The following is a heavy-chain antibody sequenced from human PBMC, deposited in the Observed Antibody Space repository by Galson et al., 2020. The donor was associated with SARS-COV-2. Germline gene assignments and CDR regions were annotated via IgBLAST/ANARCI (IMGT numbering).Heavy chain of an antibody. J-gene: IGHJ4*02. Sequence: SETLSLTCAVSGGSISSSNWWSWVRQPPGGGLDWIGEIYHSGSTNYNPSLQSRVTISVDKSKNQFSLRLGSVTAADTAVYYCARLPKFKWEPLDYWGQGTLVTVSS. D-gene: IGHD1-26*01. CDR2: IYHSGST. CDR3: ARLPKFKWEPLDY. V-gene: IGHV4-4*02. CDR1: GGSISSSNW.